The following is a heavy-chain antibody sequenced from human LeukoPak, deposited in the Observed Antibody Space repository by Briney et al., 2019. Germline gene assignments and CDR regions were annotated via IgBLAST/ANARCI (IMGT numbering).Heavy chain of an antibody. J-gene: IGHJ3*02. CDR1: GYTFTSYA. D-gene: IGHD5-24*01. CDR2: INTNTGNP. Sequence: AASVTVSCTASGYTFTSYAMNWVRQAPGQGLEWMGWINTNTGNPTYAQGFTGRFVFSLDTSVSTAYLQISSLKAEDTAVYYCARDFGGYGYNDDAFDIWGQGTMVTVSS. V-gene: IGHV7-4-1*02. CDR3: ARDFGGYGYNDDAFDI.